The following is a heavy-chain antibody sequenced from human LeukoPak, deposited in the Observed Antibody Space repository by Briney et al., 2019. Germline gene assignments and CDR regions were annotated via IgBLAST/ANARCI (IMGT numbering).Heavy chain of an antibody. CDR1: GFTFSSYS. V-gene: IGHV3-48*01. D-gene: IGHD4-17*01. J-gene: IGHJ4*02. CDR2: ISRGSDSI. Sequence: GGSLRLSCAASGFTFSSYSMNWVRLAPGKGLEWLSYISRGSDSIYYADSVKGRFTISRDNAKNSLYLQMNSLRAEDTAVYYCARDRSTVTGYFDYWGQGNMVTVSS. CDR3: ARDRSTVTGYFDY.